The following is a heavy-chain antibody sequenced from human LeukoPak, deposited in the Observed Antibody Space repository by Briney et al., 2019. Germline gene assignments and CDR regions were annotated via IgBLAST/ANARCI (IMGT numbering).Heavy chain of an antibody. CDR2: IYSGGST. J-gene: IGHJ4*02. CDR3: ARDRYSGSPDDY. V-gene: IGHV3-53*01. D-gene: IGHD1-26*01. CDR1: GFSFSYYW. Sequence: GGSLRLSCAASGFSFSYYWMHWVRQAPGKGLEWVSVIYSGGSTYYADSVKGRFTISRDNSKNTLYLQMNSLRAEDTAVYYCARDRYSGSPDDYWGQGTLVTVS.